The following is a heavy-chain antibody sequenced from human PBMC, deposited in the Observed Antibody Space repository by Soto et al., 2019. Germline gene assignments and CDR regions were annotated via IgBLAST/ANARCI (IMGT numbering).Heavy chain of an antibody. J-gene: IGHJ4*02. CDR2: ISGSGGTT. Sequence: GGSMSLSCAVSGFTFSAYAMSWVSQVPRKRLEWVSVISGSGGTTNYADSVKGRFTISRDNSKNTLYVQMNSLRAEDTAVYYCAKVRESAAAGHFDSWGQGTLVTVSS. CDR3: AKVRESAAAGHFDS. CDR1: GFTFSAYA. V-gene: IGHV3-23*01. D-gene: IGHD6-13*01.